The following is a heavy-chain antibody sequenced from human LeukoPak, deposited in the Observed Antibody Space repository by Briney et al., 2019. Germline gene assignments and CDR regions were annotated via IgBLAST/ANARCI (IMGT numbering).Heavy chain of an antibody. V-gene: IGHV3-23*01. CDR3: ATTVTTRVDY. J-gene: IGHJ4*02. CDR2: ISGSGGRT. CDR1: GFTFSSYA. Sequence: GGSLRLSCAASGFTFSSYAMSWVRQVPGKWLEWVSSISGSGGRTYYANSVEGRFTISRDNSKNTLYLQMNSLRAEDTAVYYCATTVTTRVDYWGQGTLVTVSS. D-gene: IGHD4-17*01.